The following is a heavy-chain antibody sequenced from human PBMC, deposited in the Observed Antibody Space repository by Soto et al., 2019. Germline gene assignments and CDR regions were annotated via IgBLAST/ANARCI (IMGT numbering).Heavy chain of an antibody. CDR1: GGSFSGYI. V-gene: IGHV4-34*01. CDR3: ARGLISGSHYSGGWYYFDS. Sequence: QVQLQQSGAGLLKPSETLSLTCAVYGGSFSGYIWTWIRQTPGKGLQWIGQINHSGSANYNPSLKSRVTISVHTSNSQFSLELSYMTAADTAVYYCARGLISGSHYSGGWYYFDSWGQGTQVTVSS. D-gene: IGHD1-26*01. CDR2: INHSGSA. J-gene: IGHJ4*02.